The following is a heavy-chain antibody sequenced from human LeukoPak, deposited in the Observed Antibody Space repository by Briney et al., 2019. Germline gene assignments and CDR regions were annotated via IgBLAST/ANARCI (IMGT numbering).Heavy chain of an antibody. CDR3: ARVSSQVSYLSFDI. J-gene: IGHJ3*02. CDR1: GGSVSSGNSY. D-gene: IGHD2-8*01. V-gene: IGHV4-61*03. CDR2: IYYSGST. Sequence: IPSETLSLTCTVSGGSVSSGNSYWSWIRQPPGKGLEWIGYIYYSGSTSYNSSLKSRVTISVDTSKNHFSLKLSSVTAADTAVYYCARVSSQVSYLSFDIWGQGTMVTVSS.